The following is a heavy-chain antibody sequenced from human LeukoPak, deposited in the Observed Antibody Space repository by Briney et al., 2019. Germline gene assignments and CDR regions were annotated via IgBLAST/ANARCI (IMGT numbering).Heavy chain of an antibody. J-gene: IGHJ6*03. CDR3: AREGGQWPAYYYYMGV. CDR2: IYYSGST. D-gene: IGHD6-19*01. CDR1: DGSLGTYY. V-gene: IGHV4-4*07. Sequence: PSETLSVTCTVSDGSLGTYYWSWIRQPAGKGLEWIGRIYYSGSTDYSPSLRSRVTMSVDTSKNQFSLRLTSVTAADTAIYYCAREGGQWPAYYYYMGVWGKGTTVTVPS.